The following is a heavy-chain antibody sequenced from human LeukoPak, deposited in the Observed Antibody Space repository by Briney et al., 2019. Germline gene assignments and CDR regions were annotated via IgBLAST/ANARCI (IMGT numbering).Heavy chain of an antibody. CDR1: GGFINSYY. Sequence: PSETLSLTCTVSGGFINSYYWSWIRQPPGRGLEWIGSIHYSGSTSYNPSLRSRVTISVDKSKNQFFLKLSSVTATDTAVYYCAREVAAAENAFDIWGQGTMVTVSS. CDR2: IHYSGST. J-gene: IGHJ3*02. CDR3: AREVAAAENAFDI. D-gene: IGHD6-13*01. V-gene: IGHV4-59*01.